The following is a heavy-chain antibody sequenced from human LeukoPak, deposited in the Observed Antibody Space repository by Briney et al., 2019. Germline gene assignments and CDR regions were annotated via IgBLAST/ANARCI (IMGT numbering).Heavy chain of an antibody. CDR3: AREIFGSGSYPDY. J-gene: IGHJ4*02. CDR2: IWHDGSHK. CDR1: GFAFNTYA. Sequence: PRGAPRLSCAASGFAFNTYAMHWGRPAPGEGLGWVTLIWHDGSHKFYIDSVRGRFTITRDNSRNTVYLQMNGLRAEDTAVYYCAREIFGSGSYPDYWGQGTLVAVSS. V-gene: IGHV3-33*01. D-gene: IGHD3-10*01.